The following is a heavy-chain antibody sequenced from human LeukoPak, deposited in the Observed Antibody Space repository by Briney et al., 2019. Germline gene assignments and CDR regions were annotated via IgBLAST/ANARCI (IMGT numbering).Heavy chain of an antibody. J-gene: IGHJ3*02. CDR2: INQDGSVK. V-gene: IGHV3-7*01. CDR3: ARDPGFSAFDI. D-gene: IGHD6-25*01. CDR1: GFTFSRSW. Sequence: GGSLRLSCAASGFTFSRSWMTWVRQAPGKGLEFVANINQDGSVKNYVDFVRGRFTISRDNAKNSLYLQMNSLRAGDTAVYYCARDPGFSAFDIWGQGTMVTVSS.